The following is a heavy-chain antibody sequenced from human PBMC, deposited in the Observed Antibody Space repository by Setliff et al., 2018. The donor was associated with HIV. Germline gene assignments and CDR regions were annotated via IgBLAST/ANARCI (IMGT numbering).Heavy chain of an antibody. CDR1: GFTFSSYR. CDR2: IISDSSYI. Sequence: PGESLKISCAASGFTFSSYRMNWVRQAPGKGLEWVSSIISDSSYIFYTDSVKGRFTASRDNAKNSLYLQMNSLRAEDTAVYYCARGDFYDSSGYFTDAFDIWGQGTMVTVSS. CDR3: ARGDFYDSSGYFTDAFDI. J-gene: IGHJ3*02. D-gene: IGHD3-22*01. V-gene: IGHV3-21*04.